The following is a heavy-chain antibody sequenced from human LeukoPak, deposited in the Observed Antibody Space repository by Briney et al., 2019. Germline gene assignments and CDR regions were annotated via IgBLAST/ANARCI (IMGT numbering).Heavy chain of an antibody. CDR1: GGTFSSYA. D-gene: IGHD3-22*01. CDR2: IIPIFGTA. Sequence: SVKVSCKASGGTFSSYAISWVRQAPGQGLEWMGGIIPIFGTANYAQKFQGRVTITADESTSTAYMELSSLRSEGTAVYYCARGSYYYDSSGHWGAFDIWGQGTMVTVSS. CDR3: ARGSYYYDSSGHWGAFDI. J-gene: IGHJ3*02. V-gene: IGHV1-69*01.